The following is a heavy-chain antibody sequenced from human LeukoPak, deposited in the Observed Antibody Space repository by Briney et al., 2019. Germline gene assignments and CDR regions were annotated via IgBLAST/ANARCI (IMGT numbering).Heavy chain of an antibody. Sequence: ASVKVSCKVSGYTLTELSMHWVRQAPGKGLEWMGGFDPEDGETIYAQKFQGRVTMTEDTSTDTAYMELRSLRSDDTAVYYCARVSSSYRGVYYFDYWGQGTLVTVSS. CDR3: ARVSSSYRGVYYFDY. CDR2: FDPEDGET. D-gene: IGHD6-13*01. J-gene: IGHJ4*02. CDR1: GYTLTELS. V-gene: IGHV1-24*01.